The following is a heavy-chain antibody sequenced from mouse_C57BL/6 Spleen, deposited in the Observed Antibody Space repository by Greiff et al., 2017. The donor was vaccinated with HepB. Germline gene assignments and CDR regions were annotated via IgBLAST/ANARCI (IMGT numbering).Heavy chain of an antibody. CDR2: IDPNSGGT. J-gene: IGHJ2*01. Sequence: QVHVKQSGAELVKPGASVKLSCKASGYTFTSYWMHWVKQRPGRGLEWIGRIDPNSGGTKYNEKFKSKATLTVDKPSSTAYMQLSSLSSEASAVYSCARSPSDYWGQGTTLTVSS. CDR3: ARSPSDY. V-gene: IGHV1-72*01. CDR1: GYTFTSYW.